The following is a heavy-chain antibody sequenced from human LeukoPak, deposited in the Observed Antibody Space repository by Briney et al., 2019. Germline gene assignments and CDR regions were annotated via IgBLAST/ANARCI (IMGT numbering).Heavy chain of an antibody. CDR1: GYTFTSSD. CDR2: MSPNSGDT. Sequence: ASVKVSCKASGYTFTSSDINWVRQATGEGLEWMGWMSPNSGDTGYAQKFQGRVTMTRDTSINTAYMELSSLRSEDTAVYYCARDGSGVWFGYWGQGTLVTVSS. V-gene: IGHV1-8*01. J-gene: IGHJ4*02. D-gene: IGHD3-10*01. CDR3: ARDGSGVWFGY.